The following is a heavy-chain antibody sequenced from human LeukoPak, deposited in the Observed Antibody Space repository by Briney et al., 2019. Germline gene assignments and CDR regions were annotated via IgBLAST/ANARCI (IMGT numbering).Heavy chain of an antibody. J-gene: IGHJ5*02. Sequence: SETLSLTCTVSGGSISSSNYYWGWIRQPPGKGLEWIGSIYYSGSTYYNPSLKSRVTISVDTSKNQFSLKLSSVTAADTAVYYCARQDSDDFWSGYFNWFDPWGQGTLVTVSS. D-gene: IGHD3-3*01. CDR1: GGSISSSNYY. CDR3: ARQDSDDFWSGYFNWFDP. V-gene: IGHV4-39*01. CDR2: IYYSGST.